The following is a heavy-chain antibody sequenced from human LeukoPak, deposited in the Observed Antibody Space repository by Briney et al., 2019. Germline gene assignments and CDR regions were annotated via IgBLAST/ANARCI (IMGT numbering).Heavy chain of an antibody. CDR2: IYSGGST. J-gene: IGHJ6*04. D-gene: IGHD3-10*02. CDR3: VELGITMIGGV. CDR1: GFTVSSND. Sequence: GGSLRLSCAASGFTVSSNDMSWVRQAPGKGLECISVIYSGGSTDYADSVKGRFTISRDNAKNSLYLQMNSLRAEDTAVYYCVELGITMIGGVWGKGTTVTISS. V-gene: IGHV3-53*01.